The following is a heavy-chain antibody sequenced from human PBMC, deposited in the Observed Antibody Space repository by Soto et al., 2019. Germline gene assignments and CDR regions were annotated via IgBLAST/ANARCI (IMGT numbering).Heavy chain of an antibody. CDR3: ARGVVPAAMITYYYMAV. CDR1: GYTFTGYY. Sequence: QVQLVQSGAEVKKPGASVKVSCKASGYTFTGYYMHWVRQAPGQGLEWMGWINPNSGGTNYAQKFQDWVTMTRATSISTAYMELSRLRSDDTAVYYCARGVVPAAMITYYYMAVWGKGTTVTVSS. D-gene: IGHD2-2*01. V-gene: IGHV1-2*04. J-gene: IGHJ6*03. CDR2: INPNSGGT.